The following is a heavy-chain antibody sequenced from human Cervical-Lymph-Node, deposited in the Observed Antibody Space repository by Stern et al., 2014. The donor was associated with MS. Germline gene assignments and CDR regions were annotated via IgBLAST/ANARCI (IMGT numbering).Heavy chain of an antibody. CDR1: GGTFSKFP. J-gene: IGHJ5*02. V-gene: IGHV1-69*01. CDR3: ALSSETSDRWYSLGYDL. D-gene: IGHD6-13*01. Sequence: QVQLVESGAEVTKPGSSVKVSCKASGGTFSKFPSSWVRQAPGQGLEWMGGIFPVFGKPTYAQEFRCRVTITADVSTSTVYMELSSLRSDDTAVYYCALSSETSDRWYSLGYDLWGQGTLVTVSS. CDR2: IFPVFGKP.